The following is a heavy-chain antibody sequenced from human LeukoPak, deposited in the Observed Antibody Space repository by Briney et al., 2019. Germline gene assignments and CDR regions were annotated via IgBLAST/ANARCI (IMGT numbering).Heavy chain of an antibody. J-gene: IGHJ4*02. V-gene: IGHV1-2*02. CDR2: ITPGGGT. Sequence: ASVKVSCKASGYTFTSYAIHWVRQAPGQGLEWMGWITPGGGTNYPQKFQGRVAITWDTSITTAYMELGRLTSDDTAVYYCARGLYDSRGYYHGDYWGQGTLVTVSS. CDR1: GYTFTSYA. CDR3: ARGLYDSRGYYHGDY. D-gene: IGHD3-22*01.